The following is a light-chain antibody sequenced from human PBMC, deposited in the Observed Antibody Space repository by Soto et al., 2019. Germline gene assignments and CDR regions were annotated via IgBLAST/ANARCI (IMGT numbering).Light chain of an antibody. CDR1: RSNIGSNY. CDR2: SDV. Sequence: QPVLTQPPSASATPGRRVTISCSGGRSNIGSNYVNWYQQLPGTAPKLLIHSDVQRPSGVPDRFSGSKSGTSASLAINGLQSEDEADYYCAAWDDSLKGVLFGGGTKVTVL. CDR3: AAWDDSLKGVL. J-gene: IGLJ2*01. V-gene: IGLV1-44*01.